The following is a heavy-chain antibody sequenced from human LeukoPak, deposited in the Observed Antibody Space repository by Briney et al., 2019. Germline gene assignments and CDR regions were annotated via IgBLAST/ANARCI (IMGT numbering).Heavy chain of an antibody. CDR1: GFTFSSYA. CDR2: ISGCGGST. Sequence: GESLRLSCAASGFTFSSYAMSWVRQVPGKGLEWVSAISGCGGSTYYADSVKGRFTISRDNSKNTLYLQMNSLRAEDTAVYYCARHPGIAAAGIDYRGQGTLVTVSS. CDR3: ARHPGIAAAGIDY. D-gene: IGHD6-13*01. V-gene: IGHV3-23*01. J-gene: IGHJ4*02.